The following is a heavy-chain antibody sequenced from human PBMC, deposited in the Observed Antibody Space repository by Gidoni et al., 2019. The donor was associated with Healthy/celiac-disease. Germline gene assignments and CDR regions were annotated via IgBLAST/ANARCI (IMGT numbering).Heavy chain of an antibody. CDR2: IYSGGST. CDR3: ARDDSSGSYDAFDI. J-gene: IGHJ3*02. D-gene: IGHD3-22*01. CDR1: GFTVSSNY. V-gene: IGHV3-53*01. Sequence: EVQLVESGGGLIQPGGSLRLSCAASGFTVSSNYMSWVRQAPGKGLEWVSVIYSGGSTYYADSVKGRFTISRDNSKNTLYLQMNSLRAEDTAVYYCARDDSSGSYDAFDIWGQGTMVTVSS.